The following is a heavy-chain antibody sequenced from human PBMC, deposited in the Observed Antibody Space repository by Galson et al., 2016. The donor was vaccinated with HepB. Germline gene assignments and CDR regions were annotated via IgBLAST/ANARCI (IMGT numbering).Heavy chain of an antibody. CDR1: GGSISVYY. CDR2: INYSGST. Sequence: LSLTCNVSGGSISVYYWNWIRQSPGKGLEWIGYINYSGSTNQNPSLKSRVTISVDTSKNQSSLKLNSVTAADTAVSFCARLGSSDAAGGRDVWSRHYGMDVWGQGTTVIVSS. D-gene: IGHD3-3*01. J-gene: IGHJ6*02. CDR3: ARLGSSDAAGGRDVWSRHYGMDV. V-gene: IGHV4-59*12.